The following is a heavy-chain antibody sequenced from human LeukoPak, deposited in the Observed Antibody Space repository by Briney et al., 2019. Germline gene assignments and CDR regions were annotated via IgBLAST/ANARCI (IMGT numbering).Heavy chain of an antibody. D-gene: IGHD1-14*01. Sequence: SETLSLTCTVSGGSISSYYWSWIRQPPGKGLEGIGYIYYSGSTNYNPSLKSRVTISVDTSKNQFSLKLSSVTAADTAVYYCARGVEPLAANTLAYWGQGTLVTVSS. CDR2: IYYSGST. CDR3: ARGVEPLAANTLAY. CDR1: GGSISSYY. V-gene: IGHV4-59*08. J-gene: IGHJ4*02.